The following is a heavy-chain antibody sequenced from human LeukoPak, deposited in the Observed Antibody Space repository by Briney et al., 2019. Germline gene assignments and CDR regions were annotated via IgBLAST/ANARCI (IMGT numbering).Heavy chain of an antibody. Sequence: GASVTVSFTASGYTFTGYYMHWVRQAPGQGLEWMGWINPNSGGTNYAQKFQGRVTMTRDTSISTAYMELSRLRSDDTAVYYCARDGGFGEKRGYNWFDPWGQGTLVTVSS. V-gene: IGHV1-2*02. J-gene: IGHJ5*02. CDR2: INPNSGGT. CDR1: GYTFTGYY. D-gene: IGHD3-10*01. CDR3: ARDGGFGEKRGYNWFDP.